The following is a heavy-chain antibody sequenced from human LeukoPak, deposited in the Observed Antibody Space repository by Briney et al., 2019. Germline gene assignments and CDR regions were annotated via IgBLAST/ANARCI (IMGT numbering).Heavy chain of an antibody. CDR2: IIPIFGTA. J-gene: IGHJ6*03. CDR1: GGTFSSYA. Sequence: GASVKVSCKASGGTFSSYAISWVRQAPGQGLEWMGGIIPIFGTANYAQKFQGRVTITTDESTSTAYMELSSLRSEDTAVYYCAAGIAAAGNHKSYYMDVWGKGTTVTVSS. CDR3: AAGIAAAGNHKSYYMDV. V-gene: IGHV1-69*05. D-gene: IGHD6-13*01.